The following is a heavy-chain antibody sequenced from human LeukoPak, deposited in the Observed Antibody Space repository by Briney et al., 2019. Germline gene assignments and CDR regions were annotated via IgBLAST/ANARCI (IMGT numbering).Heavy chain of an antibody. D-gene: IGHD6-19*01. CDR2: INHSGST. CDR1: GGSFSGYY. J-gene: IGHJ4*02. CDR3: VSTRRAVAGPKSIDY. Sequence: SETLSLTCAVYGGSFSGYYWSWIRQPPGKGLEWIGEINHSGSTNYNPSLKSRVTISVDTSKNQFSLKLSSVTAADTAVYYCVSTRRAVAGPKSIDYWGQGTLVTVSS. V-gene: IGHV4-34*01.